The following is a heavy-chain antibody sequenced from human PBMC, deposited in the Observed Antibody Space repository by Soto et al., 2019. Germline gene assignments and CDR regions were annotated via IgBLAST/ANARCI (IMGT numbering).Heavy chain of an antibody. J-gene: IGHJ4*02. CDR1: GFTFSNAW. CDR2: IKSKTDGGTT. D-gene: IGHD3-3*01. CDR3: AKVPYYDFWSGYLDY. Sequence: PGGSLRLSCAASGFTFSNAWMSWVRQAPGKGLEWVGRIKSKTDGGTTDYAAPVKGRFTISRDNSKNTLYLQMNSLRAEDTAVYYCAKVPYYDFWSGYLDYWGQGTLVTVSS. V-gene: IGHV3-15*01.